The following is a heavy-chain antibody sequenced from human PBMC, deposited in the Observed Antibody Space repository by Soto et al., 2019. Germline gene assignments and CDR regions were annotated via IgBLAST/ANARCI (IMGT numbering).Heavy chain of an antibody. CDR2: IFYSGST. D-gene: IGHD3-10*01. V-gene: IGHV4-59*08. Sequence: SETLSLTCTVSGGSISSYYWSWIRQPPGKGLEWIGYIFYSGSTNYNPSLKSRVTISVDMSRSQFSLKLNSMTAADTAVYYCARHNYGSGSTYFDYWGQGTLVTVSS. CDR3: ARHNYGSGSTYFDY. CDR1: GGSISSYY. J-gene: IGHJ4*02.